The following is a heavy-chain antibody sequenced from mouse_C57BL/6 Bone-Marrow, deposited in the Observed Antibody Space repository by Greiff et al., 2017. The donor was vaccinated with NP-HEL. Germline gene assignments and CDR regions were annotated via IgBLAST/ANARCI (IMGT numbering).Heavy chain of an antibody. J-gene: IGHJ3*01. CDR1: GYTFTDYY. CDR3: ARGDGYYWFAY. D-gene: IGHD2-3*01. V-gene: IGHV1-76*01. Sequence: QVQLQQSGAELVRPGASVKLSCKASGYTFTDYYINWVKQRPGQGLEWIARIYPGSGNTYYNEKFKGKATLAAEKSSSTAYMKLSSLTSDDSAVYCCARGDGYYWFAYWGQGTLVTVSA. CDR2: IYPGSGNT.